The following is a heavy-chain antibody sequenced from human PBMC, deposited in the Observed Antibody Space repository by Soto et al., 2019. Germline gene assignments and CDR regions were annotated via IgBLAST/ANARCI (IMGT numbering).Heavy chain of an antibody. CDR1: GFTFSSYA. D-gene: IGHD2-21*02. Sequence: EVQLLESGGGLVQPGGSLRLSCAASGFTFSSYAMSWVRQAPGKGLEWVSAIRGSGGSTYYEDSVKGRFTISRDNSKTTIYLQTNRLSAEVTAVYYCAKYVVVTAIPVYAAFDILGQGKMVTVSS. J-gene: IGHJ3*02. V-gene: IGHV3-23*01. CDR2: IRGSGGST. CDR3: AKYVVVTAIPVYAAFDI.